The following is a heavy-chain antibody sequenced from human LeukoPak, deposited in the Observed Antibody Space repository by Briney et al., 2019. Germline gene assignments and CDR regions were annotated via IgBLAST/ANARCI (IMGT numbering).Heavy chain of an antibody. D-gene: IGHD3-10*01. CDR3: ARGVPLLFRAFDI. Sequence: SETLSLTCAVYGGSFSGYYWSWIRQPPGKGLEWIAEINHSGSTNYNPSLKSRVTISVDTSKNQFSLKLNSVTAAAVYYCARGVPLLFRAFDIWSQGTMVTVSS. CDR2: INHSGST. V-gene: IGHV4-34*01. CDR1: GGSFSGYY. J-gene: IGHJ3*02.